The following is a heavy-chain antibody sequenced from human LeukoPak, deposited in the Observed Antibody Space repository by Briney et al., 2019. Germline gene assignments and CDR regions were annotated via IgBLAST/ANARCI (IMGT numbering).Heavy chain of an antibody. CDR1: GGPFSRYY. J-gene: IGHJ6*01. Sequence: SETLSLTRTVSGGPFSRYYWSWIRQPPGKGLEWIGNIHYSGSTNYNPSLKSLVTISIDTSKNQFSLRLSSVTAVDTAVYYCARVSGATITTDYGMDVWGQGTTVSVSP. D-gene: IGHD5-12*01. CDR2: IHYSGST. V-gene: IGHV4-59*01. CDR3: ARVSGATITTDYGMDV.